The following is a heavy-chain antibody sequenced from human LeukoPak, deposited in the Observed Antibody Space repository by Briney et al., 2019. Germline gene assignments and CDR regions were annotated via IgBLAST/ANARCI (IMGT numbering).Heavy chain of an antibody. CDR1: EYSFTNCW. CDR2: LYPENSYA. CDR3: ARTRKNPYYDFWSGYPHFGYWYGMDD. J-gene: IGHJ6*02. D-gene: IGHD3-3*01. Sequence: GESLKISCKGSEYSFTNCWIGWVRQKPGKGLEWMGLLYPENSYARYSPSLQGQVIMSVDKSISTAYLQWSNLKASDTAMYYCARTRKNPYYDFWSGYPHFGYWYGMDDWGQGTTVTVSS. V-gene: IGHV5-51*01.